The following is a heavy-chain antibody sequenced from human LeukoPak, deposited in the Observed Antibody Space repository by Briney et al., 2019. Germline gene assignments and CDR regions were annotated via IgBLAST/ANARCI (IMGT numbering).Heavy chain of an antibody. CDR3: ARDDWPPDHYYGMDV. D-gene: IGHD1-14*01. CDR1: GFTFSSYW. CDR2: INSDGSST. V-gene: IGHV3-74*01. Sequence: GGSLRLSCAASGFTFSSYWMHWVRQAPGKGLVWVSRINSDGSSTSYVDSVKGRFTISRDNAKNTLYLQMNSLRAEDTAVYYCARDDWPPDHYYGMDVWGQGTTVTVSS. J-gene: IGHJ6*02.